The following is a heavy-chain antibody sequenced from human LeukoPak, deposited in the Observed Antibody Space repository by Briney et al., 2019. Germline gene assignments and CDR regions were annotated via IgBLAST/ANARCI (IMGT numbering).Heavy chain of an antibody. V-gene: IGHV3-30-3*01. CDR2: ISYDGSNK. D-gene: IGHD4-23*01. J-gene: IGHJ4*02. CDR1: GFTFSSYA. CDR3: ARGHYGGNSIPKTHFDY. Sequence: PGGSLRLSCAASGFTFSSYAMHWVRQAPGKGLEWVAVISYDGSNKYYADSVKGRFTIPRDNSKNTLYLQMSSLRSEDTAVYYCARGHYGGNSIPKTHFDYWGQGTLVTVSS.